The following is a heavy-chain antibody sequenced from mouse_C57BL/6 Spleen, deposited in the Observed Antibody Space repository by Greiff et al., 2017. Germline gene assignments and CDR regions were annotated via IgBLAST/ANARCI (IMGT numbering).Heavy chain of an antibody. Sequence: EVQLQESGPGLVKPSQSLYLTCPVSGYSITSGYYWHWIRQFPGNKLVWLGYINYDGSNNYNPTLKNRIPITRDTSTNHFFLKLNSVTTEDTATYYCARERLPSYYFDYWGQGTTLTVSS. V-gene: IGHV3-6*01. CDR3: ARERLPSYYFDY. CDR1: GYSITSGYY. J-gene: IGHJ2*01. D-gene: IGHD2-1*01. CDR2: INYDGSN.